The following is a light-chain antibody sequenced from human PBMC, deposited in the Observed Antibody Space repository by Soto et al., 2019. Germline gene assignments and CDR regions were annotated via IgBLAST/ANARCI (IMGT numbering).Light chain of an antibody. CDR2: GNS. CDR1: SSNIGAGYD. V-gene: IGLV1-40*01. CDR3: QSYDSSLSVV. J-gene: IGLJ1*01. Sequence: QSVLTQPPSVSGAPGQRVTISCTGSSSNIGAGYDVHWYQQLPGTAPKLLIYGNSNRPSGVPDRFSGSKSGTSASLAITGLQAEDEADYYCQSYDSSLSVVFGTGTKLTVL.